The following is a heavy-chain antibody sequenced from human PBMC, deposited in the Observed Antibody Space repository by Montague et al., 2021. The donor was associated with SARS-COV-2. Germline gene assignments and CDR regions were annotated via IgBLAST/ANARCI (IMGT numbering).Heavy chain of an antibody. CDR3: ARHITGSGNAFDI. J-gene: IGHJ3*02. V-gene: IGHV4-39*01. CDR2: ISYSGST. Sequence: SETLSLTCTVSGGSISSTSYYWGWIRQPPGKGLEWIGSISYSGSTYYKSPLKSRVTISVDTSKNQFSLRLSSVTAADTAVYYCARHITGSGNAFDIWGQGTMVTVSS. D-gene: IGHD3-10*01. CDR1: GGSISSTSYY.